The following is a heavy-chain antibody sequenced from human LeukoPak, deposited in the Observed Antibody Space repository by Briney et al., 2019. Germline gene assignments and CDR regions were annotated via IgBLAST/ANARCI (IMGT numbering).Heavy chain of an antibody. CDR1: GFTFSSYA. J-gene: IGHJ6*02. CDR2: ISGSGGST. CDR3: AKGLYYGMDV. V-gene: IGHV3-23*01. Sequence: GGSLRLSCAASGFTFSSYAMSWLRQAPGKGREWVSAISGSGGSTYYADSVKGRFTISRDNSKNTLYLQMNSLRAEDTAVYYCAKGLYYGMDVWGQGTTVTVSS.